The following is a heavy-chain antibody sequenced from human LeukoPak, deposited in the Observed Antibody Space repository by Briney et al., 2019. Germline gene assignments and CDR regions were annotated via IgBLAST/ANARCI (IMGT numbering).Heavy chain of an antibody. V-gene: IGHV3-53*01. D-gene: IGHD3-22*01. CDR2: TYTGGNS. CDR3: ARGGRGSAAVVAPRSFDI. CDR1: GFTVSNIH. Sequence: PGGSLRLSCAASGFTVSNIHMVWVRQAPGKGLEWVSVTYTGGNSYYADSVKGRFIISRDISKNTLYLQMNSLRAEDSALYYCARGGRGSAAVVAPRSFDIWGQGTMVTVSS. J-gene: IGHJ3*02.